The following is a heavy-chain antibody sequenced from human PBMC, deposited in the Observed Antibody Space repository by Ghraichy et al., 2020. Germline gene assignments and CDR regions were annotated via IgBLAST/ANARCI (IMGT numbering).Heavy chain of an antibody. CDR3: ARDWLGIAPDAFDI. D-gene: IGHD6-19*01. CDR1: GFTFSDFE. CDR2: ISLSGSSL. Sequence: GGSLRLSCAASGFTFSDFEMHWVRQAPGKGLELVSYISLSGSSLYYADSVGGRFTISRDNARNSVYLQMNSLRVEDTAIYYCARDWLGIAPDAFDIWGRGTMVTVSS. V-gene: IGHV3-48*03. J-gene: IGHJ3*02.